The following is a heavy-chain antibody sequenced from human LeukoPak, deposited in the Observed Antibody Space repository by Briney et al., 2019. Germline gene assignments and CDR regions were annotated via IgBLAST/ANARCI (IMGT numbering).Heavy chain of an antibody. CDR1: GFTFSTYG. D-gene: IGHD6-13*01. Sequence: PGRSLRLSCAASGFTFSTYGMHWVRQAPGKGLEWVAVISYDGSNKYYADSVKGRFTISRDNSKNTLYLQMNSLRVGDAAVYYCAKDPYTNSGGYFDYWGQGTLVTVSS. J-gene: IGHJ4*02. CDR2: ISYDGSNK. V-gene: IGHV3-30*18. CDR3: AKDPYTNSGGYFDY.